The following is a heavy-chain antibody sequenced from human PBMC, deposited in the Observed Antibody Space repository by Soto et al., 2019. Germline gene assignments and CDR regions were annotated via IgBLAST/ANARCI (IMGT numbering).Heavy chain of an antibody. CDR3: VLLGVFGH. CDR2: SNSNSGNS. Sequence: ASVKVSCKASGYTFTSYNINWVRQAPGQGLEWVAGSNSNSGNSDHAQKFQGRLTVTRDTSISTAYMELSSLRSDDTAVYYCVLLGVFGHWGPGTLVTVSS. CDR1: GYTFTSYN. D-gene: IGHD3-3*01. J-gene: IGHJ4*02. V-gene: IGHV1-8*01.